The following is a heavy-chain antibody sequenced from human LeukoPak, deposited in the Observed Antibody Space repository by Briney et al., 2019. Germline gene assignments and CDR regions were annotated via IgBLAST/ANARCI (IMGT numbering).Heavy chain of an antibody. CDR2: MNPNSGNT. V-gene: IGHV1-8*03. J-gene: IGHJ3*02. CDR1: GYTFTSYD. CDR3: ARGYVSYYYDSSGYQDAFDI. Sequence: GASVKVSCKASGYTFTSYDINWVRQATGQGLEWMGWMNPNSGNTGYAQKIQGRVTITRNTSISTAYMELSSLRSEDTAVYYCARGYVSYYYDSSGYQDAFDIWGQGTMVTVSS. D-gene: IGHD3-22*01.